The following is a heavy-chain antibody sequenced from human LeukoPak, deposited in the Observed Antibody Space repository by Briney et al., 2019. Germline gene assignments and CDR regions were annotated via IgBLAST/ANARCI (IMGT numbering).Heavy chain of an antibody. Sequence: PGGSLRLSCAASGFTFSSYSMNWVRQAPGKGLEWVSSISSSSSYIYYADSVKGRFTISRDNSKNTLYLQMNSLRAEDTAVYYCAKDIALAGHDYWGQGTLVTVSS. CDR1: GFTFSSYS. CDR3: AKDIALAGHDY. J-gene: IGHJ4*02. CDR2: ISSSSSYI. D-gene: IGHD6-19*01. V-gene: IGHV3-21*01.